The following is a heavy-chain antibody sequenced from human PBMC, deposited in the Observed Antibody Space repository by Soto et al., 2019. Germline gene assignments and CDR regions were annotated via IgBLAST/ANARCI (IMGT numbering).Heavy chain of an antibody. CDR3: AKDTGAMWHDGIFDY. CDR1: GFTFSSYA. V-gene: IGHV3-23*01. Sequence: GGSLRLSCAASGFTFSSYAMSWVRQAPGKGLEWVSAIRGSGGSTYYADSVKGRFTISRDNSKNTLYLQMNSLRAEDTAVYYCAKDTGAMWHDGIFDYWGQGTLVTVSS. J-gene: IGHJ4*02. D-gene: IGHD1-26*01. CDR2: IRGSGGST.